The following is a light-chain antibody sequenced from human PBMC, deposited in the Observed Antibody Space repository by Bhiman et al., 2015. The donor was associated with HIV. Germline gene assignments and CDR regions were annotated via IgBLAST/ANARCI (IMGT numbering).Light chain of an antibody. CDR3: QSYDNSLSGYV. J-gene: IGLJ1*01. Sequence: QSVLTQPPSVSGAPGQRATISCTGSNSNIGAGYDVHWYQQLPGTAPKLLIYNNNNRPSGVPDRFSVSKSGTSASLAITGLQAEDEADYYCQSYDNSLSGYVFGTGTQVTVL. CDR1: NSNIGAGYD. V-gene: IGLV1-40*01. CDR2: NNN.